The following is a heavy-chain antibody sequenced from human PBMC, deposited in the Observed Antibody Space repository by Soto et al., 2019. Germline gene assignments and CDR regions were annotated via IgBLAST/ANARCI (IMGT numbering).Heavy chain of an antibody. V-gene: IGHV3-66*01. CDR1: GFTVSGNY. J-gene: IGHJ4*02. CDR2: IYSGGST. CDR3: ARGTHFDY. Sequence: EVQMVESGETLVQPGGSLRLSCAASGFTVSGNYMAWVRQAPGKGLEWVSTIYSGGSTYYADSVKGRFTISRDNSKNTLYLQMNSLRAEDTAVYYCARGTHFDYWGQGTLVTVSS.